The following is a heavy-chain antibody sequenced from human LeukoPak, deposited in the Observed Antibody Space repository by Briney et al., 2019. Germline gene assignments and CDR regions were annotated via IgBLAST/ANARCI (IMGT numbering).Heavy chain of an antibody. V-gene: IGHV3-23*01. CDR2: ISGSGGST. CDR1: GFTFSSYA. CDR3: AREVEQSEAFDI. D-gene: IGHD6-19*01. Sequence: TGGSLRLSCAASGFTFSSYAMSWVRQAPGKGLEWVSAISGSGGSTYYADSVKGRFTISRDNSKNTLYLQMNSLRAEDTAVYYCAREVEQSEAFDIWGQGTMVTVSS. J-gene: IGHJ3*02.